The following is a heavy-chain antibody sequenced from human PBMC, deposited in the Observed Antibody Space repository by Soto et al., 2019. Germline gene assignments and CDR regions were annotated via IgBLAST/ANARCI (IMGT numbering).Heavy chain of an antibody. J-gene: IGHJ6*02. CDR2: IYYSGRT. V-gene: IGHV4-59*01. CDR3: ARDYYSDSRGYPGAYYYGMDV. CDR1: GGSFSSYY. Sequence: SETLSLTCTVSGGSFSSYYWSWIRQPPGKGLEWIGHIYYSGRTNYNPSLKSRVTISGDTSKNQLSLKLSSVTAADTAVYYCARDYYSDSRGYPGAYYYGMDVWGQGTPVTV. D-gene: IGHD3-22*01.